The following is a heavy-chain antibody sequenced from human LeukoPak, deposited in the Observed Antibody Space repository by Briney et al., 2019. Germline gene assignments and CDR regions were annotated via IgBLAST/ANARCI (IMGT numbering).Heavy chain of an antibody. V-gene: IGHV4-59*08. CDR1: GDSISNFY. D-gene: IGHD2-8*01. J-gene: IGHJ5*01. Sequence: PSETLSLTCSVSGDSISNFYWYWIRQPPGKRLEWIGNIHYSGSSNYNPSLQSRVTMSIDTSRNQLFLKLTSVTAADTAVYYCALAPNSNWFDFWGQGTLVTVSS. CDR2: IHYSGSS. CDR3: ALAPNSNWFDF.